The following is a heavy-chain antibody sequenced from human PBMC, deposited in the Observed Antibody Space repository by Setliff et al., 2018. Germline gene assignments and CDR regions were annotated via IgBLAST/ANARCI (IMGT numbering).Heavy chain of an antibody. D-gene: IGHD5-12*01. Sequence: GGSLRLSCAASGFTFSSYRMHWVRQAPGKGLEWVAVIWDDGGNKYHADSVKGRLTISVDTSKNQFSLKLRSVTAADTAVYYCARGGTFRYFDFWGQGAPVTVSS. CDR3: ARGGTFRYFDF. CDR2: IWDDGGNK. V-gene: IGHV3-33*08. CDR1: GFTFSSYR. J-gene: IGHJ4*02.